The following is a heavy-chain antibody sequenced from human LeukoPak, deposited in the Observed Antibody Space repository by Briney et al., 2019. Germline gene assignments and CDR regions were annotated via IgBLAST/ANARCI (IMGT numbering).Heavy chain of an antibody. CDR2: ISTSISSSSI. CDR1: GFTFSNYN. D-gene: IGHD6-13*01. Sequence: GGSLRLSCAASGFTFSNYNMNWVRQAPGKGLEWISFISTSISSSSIYYADSVKGRFAISRDNAKNSLYLQMNSLRAEDTAVYYCARDFPGYSSSWLFDYWGQGALVTVSS. J-gene: IGHJ4*02. V-gene: IGHV3-48*04. CDR3: ARDFPGYSSSWLFDY.